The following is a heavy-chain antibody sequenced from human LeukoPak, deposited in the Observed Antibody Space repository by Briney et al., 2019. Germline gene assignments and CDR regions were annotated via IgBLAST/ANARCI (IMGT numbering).Heavy chain of an antibody. CDR1: GYSISSGYY. J-gene: IGHJ5*02. D-gene: IGHD3-10*01. CDR3: AGQRITMVRGVIRGNWFDP. Sequence: SEPLSLTCTVSGYSISSGYYWGWIRQPPGKGLEWIGSILHSGSTYYNPSLKSRVTISVDTSKNQFSLKLSSVTAADTAVYYCAGQRITMVRGVIRGNWFDPWGQGTLVTVSS. V-gene: IGHV4-38-2*02. CDR2: ILHSGST.